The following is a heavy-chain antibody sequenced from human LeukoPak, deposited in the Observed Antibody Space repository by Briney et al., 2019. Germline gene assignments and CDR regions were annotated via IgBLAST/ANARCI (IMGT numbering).Heavy chain of an antibody. CDR1: GFTFRTYD. Sequence: GGSLRLSCTASGFTFRTYDMHWVRQATGKGLEWVSGIGIAGDPYYTGSVKGRFTISRENAKNSLYLQMNSLRADDTAVYYCGRGGLDLWGRGTLVTVSS. CDR3: GRGGLDL. J-gene: IGHJ2*01. V-gene: IGHV3-13*05. CDR2: IGIAGDP.